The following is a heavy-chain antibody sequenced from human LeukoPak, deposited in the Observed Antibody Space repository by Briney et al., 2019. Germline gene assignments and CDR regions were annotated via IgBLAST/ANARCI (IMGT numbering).Heavy chain of an antibody. J-gene: IGHJ4*02. CDR1: GYTFTGYY. Sequence: EASVKVSCKASGYTFTGYYMHWVRQAPGQGLEWMGWINPNSGGTNYAQKFQGRVTMTRDTSISTAYMELSSLRSEDTAVYYCARDRGVDWLLRYWGQGTLVTVSS. CDR3: ARDRGVDWLLRY. D-gene: IGHD3/OR15-3a*01. CDR2: INPNSGGT. V-gene: IGHV1-2*02.